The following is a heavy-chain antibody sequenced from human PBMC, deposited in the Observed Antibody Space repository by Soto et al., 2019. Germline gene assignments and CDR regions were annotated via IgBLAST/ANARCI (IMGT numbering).Heavy chain of an antibody. Sequence: SETLSLTCTVSGGSISSSNYYWGWIRQPPGKGLEWIGSIYYSGSTYNNPSLKSRVTISVDTSKNQFSLKLSSVTAADTAVYYCARLKTYGYYFDYWGQGTLVTVSS. J-gene: IGHJ4*02. V-gene: IGHV4-39*01. D-gene: IGHD4-17*01. CDR3: ARLKTYGYYFDY. CDR1: GGSISSSNYY. CDR2: IYYSGST.